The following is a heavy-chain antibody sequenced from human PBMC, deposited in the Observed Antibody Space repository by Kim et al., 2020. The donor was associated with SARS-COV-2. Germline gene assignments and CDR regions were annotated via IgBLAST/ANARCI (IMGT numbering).Heavy chain of an antibody. V-gene: IGHV4-59*01. CDR1: GAAIDDYY. Sequence: SETLSLTCAVSGAAIDDYYWSWIRQAPGKGLEWIGYIHHNGNSNSNPSLESRVTISLDTSRNQFSLKLTYVTAADSAVYFCAGKRADSSGFIDSWGQGTPVLVSS. D-gene: IGHD3-22*01. J-gene: IGHJ4*02. CDR2: IHHNGNS. CDR3: AGKRADSSGFIDS.